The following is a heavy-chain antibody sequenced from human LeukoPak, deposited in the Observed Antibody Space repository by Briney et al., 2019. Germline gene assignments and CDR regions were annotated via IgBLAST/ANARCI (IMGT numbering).Heavy chain of an antibody. D-gene: IGHD2-15*01. Sequence: ASVKVSCKASGYTFTVNYMHWVRQAPGQGLEWIGWINTNSGGTNYAQKLQGRVTMTRDTSISTAYMELRSLRSDDTAVYYCARKIGFYFDYWGQGTLVTVSS. CDR1: GYTFTVNY. CDR2: INTNSGGT. V-gene: IGHV1-2*02. J-gene: IGHJ4*02. CDR3: ARKIGFYFDY.